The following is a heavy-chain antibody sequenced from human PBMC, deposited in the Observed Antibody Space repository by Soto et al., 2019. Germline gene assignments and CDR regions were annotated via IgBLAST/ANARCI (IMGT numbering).Heavy chain of an antibody. CDR2: VYYSGYT. V-gene: IGHV4-59*01. J-gene: IGHJ3*02. CDR1: SGSISTYY. CDR3: ARGLYGDYSWEASDI. D-gene: IGHD4-17*01. Sequence: QVQLQESGPGLVKPSETLSPTCTVSSGSISTYYWSWIRQPPGKGLEWIGYVYYSGYTNCNPSLKSRVTISVDTSKNQFSLKLTSVTAADTAVYYCARGLYGDYSWEASDIWGQGTMVTVSS.